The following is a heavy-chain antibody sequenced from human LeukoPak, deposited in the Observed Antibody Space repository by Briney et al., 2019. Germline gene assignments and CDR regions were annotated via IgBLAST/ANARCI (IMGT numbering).Heavy chain of an antibody. J-gene: IGHJ4*02. CDR1: GGSISSSSYY. CDR2: IYYSGST. CDR3: ARGGEDYYDSSGYLATFDY. D-gene: IGHD3-22*01. V-gene: IGHV4-39*07. Sequence: PSETLSLTCTVSGGSISSSSYYWGWIRQPPGKGLERIGSIYYSGSTYYNPSLKSRVTISVDTSKNQFSLKLSSVTAADTAVYYCARGGEDYYDSSGYLATFDYWGQGTLVTVSS.